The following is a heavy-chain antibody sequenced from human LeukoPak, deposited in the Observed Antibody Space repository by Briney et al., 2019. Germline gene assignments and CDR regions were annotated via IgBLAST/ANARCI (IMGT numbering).Heavy chain of an antibody. CDR1: GFTFSSYA. CDR3: AKQRSEVVVAATNY. V-gene: IGHV3-23*01. Sequence: GGSLRLSCAASGFTFSSYAMTWVRQAPGKGLEWVSSITGSGDTTYYADSVRGRFTISRDNSKNTLSLQTNSLRAEDTAVYYCAKQRSEVVVAATNYWGQGTLVTVSS. D-gene: IGHD2-15*01. CDR2: ITGSGDTT. J-gene: IGHJ4*02.